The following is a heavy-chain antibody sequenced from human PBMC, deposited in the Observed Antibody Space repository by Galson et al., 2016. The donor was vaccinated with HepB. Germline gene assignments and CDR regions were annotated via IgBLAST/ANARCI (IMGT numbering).Heavy chain of an antibody. CDR2: VWYDGSNI. Sequence: SPRLSCAASGFTFSSYGMHWVRQAPGKGLEWVAFVWYDGSNIIYGDSAKGRFTISRDNSKNTLYLQMNSLRVEDTTVYYCTRGIAVAPNGPDYWGQGTLVTVSS. CDR3: TRGIAVAPNGPDY. V-gene: IGHV3-33*01. CDR1: GFTFSSYG. J-gene: IGHJ4*02. D-gene: IGHD6-19*01.